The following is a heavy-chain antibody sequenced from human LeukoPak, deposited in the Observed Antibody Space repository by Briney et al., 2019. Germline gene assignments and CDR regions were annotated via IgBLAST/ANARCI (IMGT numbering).Heavy chain of an antibody. D-gene: IGHD2-2*02. Sequence: PGGSLRLSCAASGFTFSSYEMNWVRQAPGKGLEWVSSISSSSCYIYYADSMKGRFTISRDNAKNSLYLQMNSLRAEDTAVYFCARGIYTSSPRNPKNFFDYWGQGTLVTVS. J-gene: IGHJ4*02. V-gene: IGHV3-21*01. CDR2: ISSSSCYI. CDR3: ARGIYTSSPRNPKNFFDY. CDR1: GFTFSSYE.